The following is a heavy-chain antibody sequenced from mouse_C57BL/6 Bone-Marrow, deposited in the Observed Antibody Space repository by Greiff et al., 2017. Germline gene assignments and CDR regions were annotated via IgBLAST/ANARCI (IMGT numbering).Heavy chain of an antibody. J-gene: IGHJ2*01. CDR1: GYTFTSYW. V-gene: IGHV1-59*01. D-gene: IGHD1-1*01. Sequence: QVQLQQPGAELVRPGTSVKLSCKASGYTFTSYWMHWVKQRPGQGLEWIGVIDPSDSYTNYNQKFKGKATLTVDTSSSTAYMQLSSLTSEDSAVYYCARSETTVVATDYWGQGTTLTVSS. CDR2: IDPSDSYT. CDR3: ARSETTVVATDY.